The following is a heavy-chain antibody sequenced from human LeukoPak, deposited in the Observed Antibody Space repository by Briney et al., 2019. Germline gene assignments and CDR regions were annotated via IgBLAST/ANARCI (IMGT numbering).Heavy chain of an antibody. D-gene: IGHD3-22*01. V-gene: IGHV3-30*02. Sequence: GGSLRLSCAASGFTFSSYAMYWVRQAPGKGLEWVAFIRYDGNNKYYADSVKGRFTISRDNSKNTLYLQMNSLRAEDTAVFYCAKDSSVFHYDSRNFDYWGQGTLVTVSS. J-gene: IGHJ4*02. CDR2: IRYDGNNK. CDR3: AKDSSVFHYDSRNFDY. CDR1: GFTFSSYA.